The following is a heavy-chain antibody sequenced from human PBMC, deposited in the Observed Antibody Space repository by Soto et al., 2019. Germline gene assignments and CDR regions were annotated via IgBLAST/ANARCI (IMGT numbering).Heavy chain of an antibody. J-gene: IGHJ4*02. CDR2: AYHNGLT. CDR3: ARDAAVPGESDRFDY. D-gene: IGHD6-19*01. Sequence: SETLSLTCAVSGDSVTSNVWWSWVRQPPGKGLEWIGEAYHNGLTDYNPSLKSRVTMSVDTSKNEFSLKLTSLTAADTAVYYCARDAAVPGESDRFDYWGQGTLVTASS. V-gene: IGHV4-4*02. CDR1: GDSVTSNVW.